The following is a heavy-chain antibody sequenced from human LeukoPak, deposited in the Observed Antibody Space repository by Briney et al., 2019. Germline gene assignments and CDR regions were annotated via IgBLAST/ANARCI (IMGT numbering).Heavy chain of an antibody. CDR2: ISWNSGSI. J-gene: IGHJ4*02. Sequence: GGSLRLSCAASGFTFDDYAMHWVRQAPGKGLEWVSGISWNSGSIGYADSVKGRFTISRDNAKNSLYLQMNSLRAEDMALYYCAKATQLAYFDYWGQGTLVTVSS. CDR3: AKATQLAYFDY. CDR1: GFTFDDYA. V-gene: IGHV3-9*03. D-gene: IGHD6-13*01.